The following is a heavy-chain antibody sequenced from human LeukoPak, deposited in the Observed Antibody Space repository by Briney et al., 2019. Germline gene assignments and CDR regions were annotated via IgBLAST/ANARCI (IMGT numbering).Heavy chain of an antibody. J-gene: IGHJ6*03. CDR1: GGSIRSYY. Sequence: KPSETLSLTCTGSGGSIRSYYWSWIRQPAGKGLEWIGRIYTSGSTNYNPSLKSRVTISVDTSKNQFSLKLSYVTAADTAVYYCASTNKDIVVVPAAPHYYYYYYMDVWGKGTTVTVSS. CDR2: IYTSGST. V-gene: IGHV4-4*07. D-gene: IGHD2-2*01. CDR3: ASTNKDIVVVPAAPHYYYYYYMDV.